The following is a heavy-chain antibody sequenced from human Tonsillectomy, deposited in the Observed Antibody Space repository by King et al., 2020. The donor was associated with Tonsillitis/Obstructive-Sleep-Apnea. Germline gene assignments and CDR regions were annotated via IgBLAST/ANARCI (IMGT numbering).Heavy chain of an antibody. Sequence: QVQLVESGGGLVKPGGSLRLSCAASGFTFSDYYMTWIRQAPGKGLEWVSYISTSSTYTNYADAVEGRFIVSRDNAKNSLFLEMNSLRAEDTAVYYCARDGCSSTSCCLDYWGQGTLVTVSS. CDR3: ARDGCSSTSCCLDY. V-gene: IGHV3-11*05. J-gene: IGHJ4*02. CDR2: ISTSSTYT. CDR1: GFTFSDYY. D-gene: IGHD2-2*01.